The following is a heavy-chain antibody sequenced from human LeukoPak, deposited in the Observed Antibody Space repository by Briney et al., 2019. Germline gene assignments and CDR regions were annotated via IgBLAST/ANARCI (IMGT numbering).Heavy chain of an antibody. V-gene: IGHV4-39*01. CDR1: GFTFSSYAMH. CDR2: IYYSGST. Sequence: PGGSLRLSCAASGFTFSSYAMHWVRQPPGKGLEWIGSIYYSGSTYYNPSLKSRVTISVDTSKNQFSLKLSSVTAADTAVYYCARHKWQYCSSTSCYFPPNWFDPWGQGTLVTVSS. CDR3: ARHKWQYCSSTSCYFPPNWFDP. D-gene: IGHD2-2*01. J-gene: IGHJ5*02.